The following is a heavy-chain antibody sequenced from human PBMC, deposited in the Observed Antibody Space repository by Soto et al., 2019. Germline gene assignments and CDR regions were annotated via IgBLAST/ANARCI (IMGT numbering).Heavy chain of an antibody. CDR1: GGSISSGSYY. J-gene: IGHJ4*02. CDR3: ARQPPRATAAHIVATIGPDY. V-gene: IGHV4-39*01. CDR2: IYYSGST. Sequence: PSETLSLTCTVSGGSISSGSYYWGWIRHPPGKGLDWIGSIYYSGSTYYNPSLKSRVTISVDTSKNQFSLKLSSVTAADTAVYYCARQPPRATAAHIVATIGPDYRGQGTLVTVSS. D-gene: IGHD5-12*01.